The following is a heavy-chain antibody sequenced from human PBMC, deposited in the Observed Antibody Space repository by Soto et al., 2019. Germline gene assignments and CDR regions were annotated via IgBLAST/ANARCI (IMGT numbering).Heavy chain of an antibody. CDR2: TSPYNGNT. D-gene: IGHD5-12*01. CDR1: GYSFTTYG. CDR3: ARGVGRLRSTIDY. V-gene: IGHV1-18*01. Sequence: ASVKVSCKASGYSFTTYGISWVRQAPGQGLEWMGWTSPYNGNTNYAQKFQGRVTMTTDTSTSTAYMELTSLRSDDTAGYYCARGVGRLRSTIDYWGQGTLVTVSS. J-gene: IGHJ4*02.